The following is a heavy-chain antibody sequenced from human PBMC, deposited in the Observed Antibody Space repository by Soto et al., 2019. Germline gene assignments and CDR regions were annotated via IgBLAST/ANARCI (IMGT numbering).Heavy chain of an antibody. D-gene: IGHD4-4*01. V-gene: IGHV4-59*01. CDR3: ARAKSNYPTFDH. CDR2: IYYSGST. Sequence: SETLSLTCTVSGDSMSSYYWSWIRQPPGKGLEWIGYIYYSGSTTYNPSLRSRVTMSVDTSKNQFSLRLSSVTAADTAVYYCARAKSNYPTFDHWGQGSQVTVSP. CDR1: GDSMSSYY. J-gene: IGHJ4*02.